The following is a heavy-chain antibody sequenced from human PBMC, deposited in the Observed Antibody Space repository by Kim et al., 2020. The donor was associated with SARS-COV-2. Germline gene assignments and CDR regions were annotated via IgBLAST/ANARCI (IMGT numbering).Heavy chain of an antibody. J-gene: IGHJ4*02. Sequence: DSVKGRFTISRDNSKSTLYLELDSLRAEDTAMFYCAKEGGLGAVVLNFFDYWGQGTLVTVSS. V-gene: IGHV3-30*02. CDR3: AKEGGLGAVVLNFFDY. D-gene: IGHD3-16*02.